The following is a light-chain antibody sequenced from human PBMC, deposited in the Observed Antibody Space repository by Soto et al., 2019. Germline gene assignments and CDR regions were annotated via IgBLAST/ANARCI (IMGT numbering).Light chain of an antibody. Sequence: IVMTQSPLSSPVTLGQPASISCRSSESLVHSDGNTYLSWLHQRPGQPPRLLIYKISKRLPGVPERISGSGAGTEFTLKISRVEAEDVGIYYCMQATQFSWTFGQGTKVAV. J-gene: IGKJ1*01. V-gene: IGKV2-24*01. CDR2: KIS. CDR1: ESLVHSDGNTY. CDR3: MQATQFSWT.